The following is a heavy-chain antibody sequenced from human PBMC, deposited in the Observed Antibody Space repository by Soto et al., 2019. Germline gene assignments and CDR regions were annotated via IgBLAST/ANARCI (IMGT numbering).Heavy chain of an antibody. CDR3: ARRARPDFYYTDV. V-gene: IGHV3-64*01. CDR1: GFTLSGYA. D-gene: IGHD6-6*01. Sequence: EVQLAESGGGLAQPGGSLRLSCAASGFTLSGYAMDWVRQAPGKGLEYVSGISSNGVGTYYANSVQGRFTISRENSKNTVYLQMGSLRPEDMAVYYCARRARPDFYYTDVWGKGTTVTVSS. CDR2: ISSNGVGT. J-gene: IGHJ6*03.